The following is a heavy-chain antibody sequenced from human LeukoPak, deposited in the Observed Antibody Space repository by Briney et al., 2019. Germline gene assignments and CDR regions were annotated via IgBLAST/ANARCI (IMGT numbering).Heavy chain of an antibody. Sequence: ASVKVSCKASGGTFSSYAISRVRQAPGQGLEWMGGIIPIFGTANYAQKFQGRVTITADESTSTAYMELSSLRSEDTAVYYCARDLGSSGWFDYWGQGTLVTVSS. J-gene: IGHJ4*02. CDR2: IIPIFGTA. D-gene: IGHD6-19*01. CDR1: GGTFSSYA. CDR3: ARDLGSSGWFDY. V-gene: IGHV1-69*13.